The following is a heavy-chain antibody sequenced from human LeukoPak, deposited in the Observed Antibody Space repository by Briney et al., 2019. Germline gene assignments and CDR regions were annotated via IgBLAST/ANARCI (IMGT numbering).Heavy chain of an antibody. CDR2: IKQDGSEK. Sequence: GGSLRLSCAASGFTFRSYSMNWVRQAPGKGLEWVANIKQDGSEKHYVDSVKGRFIISRDNARNSLYLQMNNLRVEDTAVYYCARRYFDLWGRGTLVTVSS. V-gene: IGHV3-7*03. J-gene: IGHJ2*01. CDR1: GFTFRSYS. CDR3: ARRYFDL.